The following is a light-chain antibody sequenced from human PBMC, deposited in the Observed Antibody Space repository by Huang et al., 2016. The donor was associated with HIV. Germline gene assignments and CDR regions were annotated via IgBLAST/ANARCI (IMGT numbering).Light chain of an antibody. V-gene: IGKV1-39*01. CDR2: GAS. Sequence: DIQMTQSPSSLSASVGDRVTIACRASQSIHTYLNWYQQKPGKAPKLLSYGASILQSGVPSRFSGSGSGTDFTLTISSLQPEDFVIYYCQQSYSSPMYTFGQGTKLEI. CDR3: QQSYSSPMYT. CDR1: QSIHTY. J-gene: IGKJ2*01.